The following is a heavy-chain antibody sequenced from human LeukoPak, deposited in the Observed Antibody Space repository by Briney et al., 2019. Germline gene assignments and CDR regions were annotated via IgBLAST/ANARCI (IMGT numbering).Heavy chain of an antibody. CDR1: GFTFSSYV. CDR3: AKAGGYGSGSYYNHFDY. D-gene: IGHD3-10*01. CDR2: ISGSGDTT. J-gene: IGHJ4*02. Sequence: GGSLRLSCAASGFTFSSYVMSWVRQAPGKGLEWVSAISGSGDTTYYADSVKGRFTISRDNSENTLYLQMSSLGADDTAVYYCAKAGGYGSGSYYNHFDYWGQGTLVTVSS. V-gene: IGHV3-23*01.